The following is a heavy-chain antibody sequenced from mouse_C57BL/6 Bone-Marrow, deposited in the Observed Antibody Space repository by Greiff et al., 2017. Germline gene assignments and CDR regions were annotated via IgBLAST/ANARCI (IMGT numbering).Heavy chain of an antibody. J-gene: IGHJ3*01. CDR2: SRNKANDYTT. V-gene: IGHV7-1*01. CDR3: ARDLDGYSGFFAY. CDR1: GFTFSDFY. D-gene: IGHD2-3*01. Sequence: EVKLVESGGGLVQSGRSLRLSCATSGFTFSDFYMEWVRQAPGKGLEWIAASRNKANDYTTEYSASVKGRFIVSRDTSQSILYLQMNALRAEDTAIYYCARDLDGYSGFFAYWGQGTLVTVSA.